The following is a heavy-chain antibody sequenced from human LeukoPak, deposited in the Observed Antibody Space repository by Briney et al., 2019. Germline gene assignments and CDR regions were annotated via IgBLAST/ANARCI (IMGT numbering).Heavy chain of an antibody. CDR3: ARGGYYDSSGYQLPFDY. V-gene: IGHV4-59*01. D-gene: IGHD3-22*01. CDR2: IYYSGST. J-gene: IGHJ4*02. CDR1: GVSISSYY. Sequence: SETLSLTCTVSGVSISSYYWSWIRQPPGKGLEWIGYIYYSGSTNYNPSLKSRVTISVDTSKNQFSLKLSSVTAADTAVYYCARGGYYDSSGYQLPFDYWGQGTLVTVSS.